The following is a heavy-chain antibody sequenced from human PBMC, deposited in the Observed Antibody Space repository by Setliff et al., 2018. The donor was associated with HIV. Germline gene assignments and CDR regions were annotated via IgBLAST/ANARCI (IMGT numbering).Heavy chain of an antibody. CDR1: GYSINNIHY. V-gene: IGHV4-38-2*01. J-gene: IGHJ4*02. D-gene: IGHD3-10*02. CDR3: VRRDVSFLFGQFDS. Sequence: SETLSLTCDVSGYSINNIHYWGWIRQPPGKGLECLGNIYDGGTTYNKPSLKGRVTISIDTSKAQFSLKLISVTAADTAVYYCVRRDVSFLFGQFDSWGQGILVTVSS. CDR2: IYDGGTT.